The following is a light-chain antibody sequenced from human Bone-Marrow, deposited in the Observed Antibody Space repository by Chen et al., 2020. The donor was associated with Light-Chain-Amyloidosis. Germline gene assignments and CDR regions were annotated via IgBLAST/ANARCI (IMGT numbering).Light chain of an antibody. Sequence: DIVLMQSPGTLSLSPGEGANLSCRASQTISSNYLTWYQQKFGQAPRLLIYGSSSRATGIPDRFTGSGSGTDCTLTINRLEPEDFAMYYCQQYGTSPLTFGGGTKVEIK. J-gene: IGKJ4*01. V-gene: IGKV3-20*01. CDR1: QTISSNY. CDR3: QQYGTSPLT. CDR2: GSS.